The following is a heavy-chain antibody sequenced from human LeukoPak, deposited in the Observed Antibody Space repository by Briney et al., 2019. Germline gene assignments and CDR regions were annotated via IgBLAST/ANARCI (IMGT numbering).Heavy chain of an antibody. CDR2: SGGGDTT. CDR3: AKDMSVISSWYGGAFDI. J-gene: IGHJ3*02. V-gene: IGHV3-43*02. D-gene: IGHD6-13*01. Sequence: SGGGDTTYYADSVKCRFTISRDNAKNSLYLQMSSLRAEDTALYYCAKDMSVISSWYGGAFDIWGQGTMVTVSS.